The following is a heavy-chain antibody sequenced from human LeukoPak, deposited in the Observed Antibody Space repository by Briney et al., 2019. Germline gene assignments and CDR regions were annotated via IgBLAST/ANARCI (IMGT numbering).Heavy chain of an antibody. CDR3: AREITMVRGGIPGAFDY. Sequence: PSETLSLTCTVSGGSISSYYWSWIRQPPGKGLEWIGYIYYSGSTNYNPSLKSRVTISVDTSKNQFSLKLSSVTAADTAVYYCAREITMVRGGIPGAFDYWGQGTLVTVSS. CDR1: GGSISSYY. CDR2: IYYSGST. D-gene: IGHD3-10*01. V-gene: IGHV4-59*01. J-gene: IGHJ4*02.